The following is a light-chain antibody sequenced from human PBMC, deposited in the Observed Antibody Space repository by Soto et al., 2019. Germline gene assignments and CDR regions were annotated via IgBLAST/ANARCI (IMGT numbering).Light chain of an antibody. CDR3: SSYTCTWV. J-gene: IGLJ1*01. V-gene: IGLV2-14*01. Sequence: QSALTQPASVSGSPGQSITISCTGASSDIGGYKYVSWYQQYPGEAPKLILYDVNSRPSGVSNRFSGSKSGNTASLTISGLQAVDEADYYCSSYTCTWVFGTGTKLTVL. CDR1: SSDIGGYKY. CDR2: DVN.